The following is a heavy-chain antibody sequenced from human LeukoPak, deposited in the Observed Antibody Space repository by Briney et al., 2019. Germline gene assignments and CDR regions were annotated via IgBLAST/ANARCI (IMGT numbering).Heavy chain of an antibody. CDR1: GFTFSSTS. D-gene: IGHD1-26*01. V-gene: IGHV3-21*01. CDR3: AREFFDREGGTTVLDY. Sequence: AGGSLRLSCAASGFTFSSTSMNWVRQAPGKGLEWVSSISSGSSYIFYADSVKGRFTISRDNAKNSLYLQMNSLRAEDTAVYYCAREFFDREGGTTVLDYWGQGTLVTVSS. CDR2: ISSGSSYI. J-gene: IGHJ4*02.